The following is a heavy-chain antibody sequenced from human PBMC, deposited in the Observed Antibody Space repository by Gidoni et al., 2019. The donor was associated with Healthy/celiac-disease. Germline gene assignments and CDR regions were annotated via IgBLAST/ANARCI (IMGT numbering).Heavy chain of an antibody. Sequence: QVQLVQSGAEVKKPGASVTVSCKASGYTFPRYDINWVRQATGQGLLWMGWMNPNSGNTGYAQKFQGRVTMTRNTSISTAYMELSSLRSEDTAVYYCARAATYYDFWSGYLNYYYYYGMDVWGQGTTVTVSS. V-gene: IGHV1-8*01. CDR1: GYTFPRYD. CDR3: ARAATYYDFWSGYLNYYYYYGMDV. CDR2: MNPNSGNT. D-gene: IGHD3-3*01. J-gene: IGHJ6*02.